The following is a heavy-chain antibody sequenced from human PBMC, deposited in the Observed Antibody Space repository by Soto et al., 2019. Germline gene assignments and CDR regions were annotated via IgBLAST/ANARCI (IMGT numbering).Heavy chain of an antibody. CDR2: IWYDGSNK. D-gene: IGHD3-10*01. Sequence: PGGSLRLSCAASGFTFSSYGMHWVRQAPGKGLEWVAVIWYDGSNKYYANSVKGRFTISRDNSKNTLYLQMNSLRAEDTAVYYCVREIGLSEAFDIWGQGTMVTVSS. V-gene: IGHV3-33*01. CDR1: GFTFSSYG. J-gene: IGHJ3*02. CDR3: VREIGLSEAFDI.